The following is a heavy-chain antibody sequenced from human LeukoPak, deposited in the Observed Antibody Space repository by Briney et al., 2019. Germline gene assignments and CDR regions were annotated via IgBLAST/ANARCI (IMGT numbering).Heavy chain of an antibody. V-gene: IGHV4-59*01. J-gene: IGHJ6*02. CDR1: GGSISSYY. CDR3: AKGGSTNFYYGDV. Sequence: SETLSLTCTVSGGSISSYYWSWIRQPPGKGLEWIGDIYDSGSTRYNTSLESRVTISVDTSKNQFSLKLSSVTAADTAVYYCAKGGSTNFYYGDVWGQGTTVTVSS. CDR2: IYDSGST. D-gene: IGHD2/OR15-2a*01.